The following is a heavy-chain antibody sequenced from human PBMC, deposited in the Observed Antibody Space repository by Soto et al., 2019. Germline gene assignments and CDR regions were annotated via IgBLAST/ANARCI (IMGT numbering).Heavy chain of an antibody. V-gene: IGHV3-33*01. CDR2: IWYDGSNK. CDR3: ARDPDYDFWSGVNYYYGMDV. Sequence: SGGSLRLSCAASGFTFSSYGMHWVRQAPGKGLEWVAVIWYDGSNKYYADSVKGRFTISRDNSKNTLYLQMNSLRAEDTAVYYCARDPDYDFWSGVNYYYGMDVWGQGTTVTVSS. CDR1: GFTFSSYG. D-gene: IGHD3-3*01. J-gene: IGHJ6*02.